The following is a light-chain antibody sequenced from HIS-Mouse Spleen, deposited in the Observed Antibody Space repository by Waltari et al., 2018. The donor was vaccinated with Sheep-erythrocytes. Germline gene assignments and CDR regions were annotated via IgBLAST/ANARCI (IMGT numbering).Light chain of an antibody. Sequence: SYELTQPPSVSVSPGQTASITCPGHKLGDKYACWYQQKPGQSPVLVIYQDSKRPSGIPERFSGSNSGNTATLTISGTQAMDEADYYCQAWDSSTAWNVVFGGGTKLTVL. J-gene: IGLJ2*01. CDR2: QDS. V-gene: IGLV3-1*01. CDR1: KLGDKY. CDR3: QAWDSSTAWNVV.